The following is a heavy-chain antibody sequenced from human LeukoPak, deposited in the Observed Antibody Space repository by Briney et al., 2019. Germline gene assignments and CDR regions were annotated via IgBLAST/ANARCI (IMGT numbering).Heavy chain of an antibody. V-gene: IGHV3-23*01. CDR1: GFTFSSYA. CDR2: ISGSGGST. J-gene: IGHJ4*02. Sequence: GGSLRLSCAASGFTFSSYAISWVRQAPGKGLEWVSAISGSGGSTYYADSVKGRFTISRDNSKNTLYLRMNSLRAEDTAVYYCAEEGRIVVVPAATQYWGQGTLVTVSS. D-gene: IGHD2-2*01. CDR3: AEEGRIVVVPAATQY.